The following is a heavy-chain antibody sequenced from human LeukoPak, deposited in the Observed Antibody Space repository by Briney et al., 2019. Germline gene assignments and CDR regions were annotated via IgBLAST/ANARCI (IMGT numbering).Heavy chain of an antibody. V-gene: IGHV3-30*03. D-gene: IGHD3-10*01. CDR1: GFNFSRNA. CDR2: ISYDGTNK. J-gene: IGHJ3*02. CDR3: ARDRRWFGELLVDAFDI. Sequence: PGGSLRLSCAASGFNFSRNAIHWVRQAPGKGLEWVAVISYDGTNKYYGDSVKGRFTISRDNSKNTLSLQMNSLRAEDTAVYYCARDRRWFGELLVDAFDIWGQGTMVTVSS.